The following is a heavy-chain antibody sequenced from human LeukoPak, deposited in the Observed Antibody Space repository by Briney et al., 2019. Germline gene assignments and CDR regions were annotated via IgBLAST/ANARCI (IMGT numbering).Heavy chain of an antibody. D-gene: IGHD6-19*01. V-gene: IGHV5-51*01. J-gene: IGHJ4*02. CDR3: ERGIRYSSGWTFDY. CDR1: GYSFTSYW. Sequence: GESLKISCKGSGYSFTSYWIGWVRQMPGKGLECMRIIYPGDSDTRYSPSFQGQVTISADKSISTAYLQWSSLKASDTVMYYGERGIRYSSGWTFDYWGQGTLVTVSS. CDR2: IYPGDSDT.